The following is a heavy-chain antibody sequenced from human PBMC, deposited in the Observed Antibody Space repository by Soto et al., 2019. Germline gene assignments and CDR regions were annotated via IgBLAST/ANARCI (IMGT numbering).Heavy chain of an antibody. J-gene: IGHJ4*02. CDR1: GFTFSNYD. CDR2: ISGSGRTI. D-gene: IGHD3-22*01. CDR3: ARGDDNSGYYYAFDS. V-gene: IGHV3-48*03. Sequence: ESGGGLVQPGGSLRLSCEASGFTFSNYDMNWVRQAPGKGLEWVSYISGSGRTIYYADSVKGRFTISRDSAKKSLFLQMNSLRAEDTALYYCARGDDNSGYYYAFDSWGQGTPVTVSS.